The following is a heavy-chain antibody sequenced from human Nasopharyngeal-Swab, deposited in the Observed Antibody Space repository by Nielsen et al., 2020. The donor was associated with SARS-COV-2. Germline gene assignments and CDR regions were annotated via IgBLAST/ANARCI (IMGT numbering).Heavy chain of an antibody. D-gene: IGHD5-12*01. V-gene: IGHV4-39*01. Sequence: SETLSLTCNVSGGTIGGDNYYWGWIRQPPGKGLQWIGYIYNTGDTYYHPSLKSRLTMSVDTSKKQFSLRLSSVTAAGTAIYYCARRGGFSGSYGMDVWGQGTTVTVSS. J-gene: IGHJ6*02. CDR2: IYNTGDT. CDR3: ARRGGFSGSYGMDV. CDR1: GGTIGGDNYY.